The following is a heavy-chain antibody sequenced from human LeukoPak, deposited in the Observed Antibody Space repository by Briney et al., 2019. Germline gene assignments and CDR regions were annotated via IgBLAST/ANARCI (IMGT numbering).Heavy chain of an antibody. J-gene: IGHJ4*02. CDR3: AKSYWDIVVVPAAIKGGNFDY. CDR1: GFTFSSYW. CDR2: IKQDGSEK. Sequence: GGSLRLSCAASGFTFSSYWMSWVRQAPGKGLEWVANIKQDGSEKYYVDSVKGRFTISRDNAKNSLYLQMNSLRAEDTAVYYCAKSYWDIVVVPAAIKGGNFDYWGQGTLVTVSS. D-gene: IGHD2-2*02. V-gene: IGHV3-7*01.